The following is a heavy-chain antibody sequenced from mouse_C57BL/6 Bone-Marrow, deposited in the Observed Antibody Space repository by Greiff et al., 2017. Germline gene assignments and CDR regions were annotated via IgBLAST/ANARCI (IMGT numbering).Heavy chain of an antibody. CDR1: GFSLTSYG. J-gene: IGHJ3*01. CDR3: ARNNWDEDWFAY. D-gene: IGHD4-1*02. Sequence: VKLQQSGPGLVQPSQSLYITCTVSGFSLTSYGVHWVRQSPGKGLEWLGVIWSGGSTDYNAAFISRLSISKDNSKSQVFFKMNSLQADDTAIYYCARNNWDEDWFAYWGQGTLVTVSA. CDR2: IWSGGST. V-gene: IGHV2-2*01.